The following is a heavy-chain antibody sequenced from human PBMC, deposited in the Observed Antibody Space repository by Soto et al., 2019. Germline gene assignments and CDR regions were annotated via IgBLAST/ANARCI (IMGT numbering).Heavy chain of an antibody. CDR2: IIPIFGTA. CDR1: GGTFSSYA. CDR3: ARDCTNGVCYAYYGMDV. D-gene: IGHD2-8*01. V-gene: IGHV1-69*01. Sequence: QVQLVQSGAEVKKPGSSVKVSCKASGGTFSSYAISWVRQAPGQGLEWMGGIIPIFGTANYAQKFQGRVTITADESTSTAYMELSSLRSEATDVYYCARDCTNGVCYAYYGMDVWGQGTTVTVSS. J-gene: IGHJ6*02.